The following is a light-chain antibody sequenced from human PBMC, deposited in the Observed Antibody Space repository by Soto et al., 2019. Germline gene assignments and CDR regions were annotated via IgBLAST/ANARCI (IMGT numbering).Light chain of an antibody. CDR1: QSLVSSDGDAY. CDR3: LQGTHFPPWT. V-gene: IGKV2-30*01. J-gene: IGKJ1*01. Sequence: DVVMTQSPLSLSVTLGQSASISCRSSQSLVSSDGDAYLNWFHQRPGQSPRRLMYKVSDRDSGVPDRFSGNGSGTYFTLTINKVEAEDIGVYYCLQGTHFPPWTLGHGTKVDIK. CDR2: KVS.